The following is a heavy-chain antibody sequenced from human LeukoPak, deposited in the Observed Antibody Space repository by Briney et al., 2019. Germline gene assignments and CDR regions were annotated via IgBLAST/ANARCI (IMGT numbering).Heavy chain of an antibody. J-gene: IGHJ6*03. CDR1: GGSISSSSYY. CDR2: IYYSGST. Sequence: PSETLSLTCTVSGGSISSSSYYWGWIRQPPGKGLEWIGSIYYSGSTYYNPSLKSRVTISVDTSKNQFSLKLSSVTAADTAVYYCARSGGVYYDILTGYTGGGYYYYMDVWGKGTTVTVSS. V-gene: IGHV4-39*07. D-gene: IGHD3-9*01. CDR3: ARSGGVYYDILTGYTGGGYYYYMDV.